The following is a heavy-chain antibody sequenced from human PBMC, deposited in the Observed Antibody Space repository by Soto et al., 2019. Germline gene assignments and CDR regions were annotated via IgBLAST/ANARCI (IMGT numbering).Heavy chain of an antibody. D-gene: IGHD4-17*01. CDR2: ISYSGST. CDR3: GRGEDYLFDN. J-gene: IGHJ4*02. Sequence: TSETLSLTCTVSGGSISSYYWGWIRQPPGKGLEWIGYISYSGSTHYNPSLKSRVTISVDTSKNQISLKLSSVTAADTAVYYCGRGEDYLFDNWGQGTLVTVSS. V-gene: IGHV4-59*01. CDR1: GGSISSYY.